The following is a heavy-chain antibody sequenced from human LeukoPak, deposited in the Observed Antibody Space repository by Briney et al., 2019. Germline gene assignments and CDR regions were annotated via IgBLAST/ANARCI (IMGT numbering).Heavy chain of an antibody. CDR3: ARPPYYYDSSGYHGFDP. D-gene: IGHD3-22*01. CDR1: GGSISSSSYY. CDR2: IYYSGST. Sequence: SETLSLTCTASGGSISSSSYYWGWIRQPPGKGLEWIGSIYYSGSTYYNPSLKSRVTISVDTSKNQFSLKLSSVTAADTAVYYCARPPYYYDSSGYHGFDPWGQGTLVTVSS. V-gene: IGHV4-39*01. J-gene: IGHJ5*02.